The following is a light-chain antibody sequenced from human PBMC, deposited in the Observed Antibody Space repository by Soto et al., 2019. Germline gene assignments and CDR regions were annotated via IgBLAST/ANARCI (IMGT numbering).Light chain of an antibody. CDR2: GAS. J-gene: IGKJ4*01. CDR3: QQYSNWPLT. Sequence: IVMADSPATLCVARGERVTFSFRASQGVSRKLAWYQHKPGHAPRLLISGASTGATGIPARFSGSGSGTEFTLTISSLQSEDFAVYYCQQYSNWPLTFGGGTKVDIK. V-gene: IGKV3-15*01. CDR1: QGVSRK.